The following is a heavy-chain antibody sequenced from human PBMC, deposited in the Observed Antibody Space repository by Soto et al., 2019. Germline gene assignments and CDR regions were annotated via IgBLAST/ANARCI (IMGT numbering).Heavy chain of an antibody. Sequence: SETLSLTCAVYGGSFIGYYWSWIRQPPGKGLEWIGEINHSGSTNYNPSLKSRVTISVDTSKNQFSLKLSSVTAADTAVYYCARVFDFWSGYYYYYYYGMDVWGQGTTVTVSS. J-gene: IGHJ6*02. D-gene: IGHD3-3*01. CDR2: INHSGST. CDR3: ARVFDFWSGYYYYYYYGMDV. V-gene: IGHV4-34*01. CDR1: GGSFIGYY.